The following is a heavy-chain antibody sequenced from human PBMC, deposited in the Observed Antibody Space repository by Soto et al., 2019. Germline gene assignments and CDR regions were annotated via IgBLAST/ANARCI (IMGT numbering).Heavy chain of an antibody. CDR3: ARGVAGAGGSYGMDV. D-gene: IGHD6-13*01. CDR2: INSDGSSR. Sequence: VQLVESGGGVVQPGKSLRLSCVGSGFTFSSDWMHWVRQAPGKGLVWVSRINSDGSSRSSGDSVKGRFTISRDNAKNTLYLQMNSLRAEDTAVYYCARGVAGAGGSYGMDVWGQGTTVTVSS. V-gene: IGHV3-74*01. CDR1: GFTFSSDW. J-gene: IGHJ6*02.